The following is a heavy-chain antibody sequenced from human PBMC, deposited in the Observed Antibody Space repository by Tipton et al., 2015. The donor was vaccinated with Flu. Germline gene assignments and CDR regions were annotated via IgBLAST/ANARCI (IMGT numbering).Heavy chain of an antibody. Sequence: TLSLTCTVSGDSISSGGNYWSWIRQRPGKGLEWIGDIYYSGSTYYNPSLKSRLTISIDTSMNHFSLKLSSVTAADTAVYYCARDQGFGGGLTYDYYAMDVWGQGATVTVSS. CDR2: IYYSGST. D-gene: IGHD3-10*01. V-gene: IGHV4-31*03. CDR3: ARDQGFGGGLTYDYYAMDV. CDR1: GDSISSGGNY. J-gene: IGHJ6*02.